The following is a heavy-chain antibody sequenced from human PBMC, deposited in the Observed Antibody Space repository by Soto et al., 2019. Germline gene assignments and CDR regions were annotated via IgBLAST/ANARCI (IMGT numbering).Heavy chain of an antibody. CDR1: GFTFSSYG. Sequence: QVQLVESGGGVVQPGRSLRLSCAASGFTFSSYGMHWVRQAPGKGLEWVAVISYDGSNKYYADSVKGRFTISRDNSKNTLYLQMNSLRAEYKAVYYCAQSLYGDQDYYYYYGMDGWCQGTTVTVSS. CDR3: AQSLYGDQDYYYYYGMDG. D-gene: IGHD2-8*01. V-gene: IGHV3-30*18. J-gene: IGHJ6*02. CDR2: ISYDGSNK.